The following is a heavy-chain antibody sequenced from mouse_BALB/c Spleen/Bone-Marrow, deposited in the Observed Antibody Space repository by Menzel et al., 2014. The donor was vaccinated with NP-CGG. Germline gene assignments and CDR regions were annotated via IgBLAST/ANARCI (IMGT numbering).Heavy chain of an antibody. CDR3: ARLDYYGSSSYFDY. CDR1: GYSFTGYT. CDR2: INPYNGGT. V-gene: IGHV1-26*01. D-gene: IGHD1-1*01. Sequence: LVESGASMKISCKASGYSFTGYTMNWVKQSHGKNLEWIGLINPYNGGTSNNQKFKGKATLTVDKSSSTAYMELLSLTSEDSAVYYCARLDYYGSSSYFDYWGQGTTLTVSS. J-gene: IGHJ2*01.